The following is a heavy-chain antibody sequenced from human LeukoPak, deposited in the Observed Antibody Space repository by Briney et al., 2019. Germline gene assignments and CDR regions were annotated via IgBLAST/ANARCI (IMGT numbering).Heavy chain of an antibody. CDR2: FYYSGST. D-gene: IGHD1-26*01. J-gene: IGHJ4*02. Sequence: SETLSLTCTVTGGSFSTYYWSWIRQPPGKGLEWIGHFYYSGSTNYNPSLKSRVTISVDTSRNQFSLKLTSVAAADTAVYYCARGQGGKYYLNYFDYWGQGALVTVSS. V-gene: IGHV4-59*01. CDR1: GGSFSTYY. CDR3: ARGQGGKYYLNYFDY.